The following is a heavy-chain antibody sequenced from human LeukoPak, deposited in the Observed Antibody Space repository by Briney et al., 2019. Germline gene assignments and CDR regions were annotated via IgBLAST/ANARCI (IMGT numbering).Heavy chain of an antibody. V-gene: IGHV3-20*04. CDR3: ARDLSSSWYNFGY. CDR2: INWDGGST. D-gene: IGHD6-13*01. J-gene: IGHJ4*02. CDR1: GFTFDDYG. Sequence: GGSLRLSCADSGFTFDDYGMSWVRQAPGKGLEWVSGINWDGGSTFYADSVKGRFTISRDNAKNTLYLQMNSLRAEDTALYYCARDLSSSWYNFGYWGQGTRVTVSS.